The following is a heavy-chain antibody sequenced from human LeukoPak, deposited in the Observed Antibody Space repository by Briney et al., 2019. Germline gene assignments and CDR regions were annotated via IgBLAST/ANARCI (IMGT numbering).Heavy chain of an antibody. CDR2: INPNSGGT. D-gene: IGHD3-3*01. CDR1: GYTFTGYY. Sequence: ASVKVSCKASGYTFTGYYMHWVRQAPGQGLEWMGRINPNSGGTNYAQKFQGRVTMTRDTSISTAYMELSRLRSDDTAVYYCATLSITIFGVVPPDAFDIWGQGTMVTVSS. CDR3: ATLSITIFGVVPPDAFDI. J-gene: IGHJ3*02. V-gene: IGHV1-2*06.